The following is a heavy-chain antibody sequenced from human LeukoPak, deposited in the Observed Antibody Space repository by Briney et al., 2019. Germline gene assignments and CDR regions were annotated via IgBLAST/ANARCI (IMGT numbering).Heavy chain of an antibody. Sequence: PGGSLRLSCAASGFTFSSYSMNWVRQAPGKGLEWVSSISSSSSYIYYADSVKGRFTISRDNAKNSLYLQMNSLRAEDTAVYYCARVYSGYDSHFDYWGQGTLVTVSS. CDR2: ISSSSSYI. J-gene: IGHJ4*02. V-gene: IGHV3-21*01. D-gene: IGHD5-12*01. CDR3: ARVYSGYDSHFDY. CDR1: GFTFSSYS.